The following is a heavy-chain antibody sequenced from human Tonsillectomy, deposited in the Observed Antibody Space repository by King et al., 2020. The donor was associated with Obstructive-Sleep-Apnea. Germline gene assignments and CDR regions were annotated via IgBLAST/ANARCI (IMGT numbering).Heavy chain of an antibody. CDR1: GFTFSSYS. V-gene: IGHV3-21*01. D-gene: IGHD6-6*01. J-gene: IGHJ4*02. CDR3: AREEDSSSSGFDY. Sequence: VQLVESGGGLVKPGGSLRLSCAASGFTFSSYSMNWVRQAPGKGLEWVSSISSSSSYTNYADQGKGRFTIPRANAKNSLYLQMNSLRAEDTAVYYCAREEDSSSSGFDYWGQGTLVTVSS. CDR2: ISSSSSYT.